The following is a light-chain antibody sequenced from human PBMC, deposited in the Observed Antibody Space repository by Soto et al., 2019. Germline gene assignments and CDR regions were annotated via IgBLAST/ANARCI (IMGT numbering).Light chain of an antibody. V-gene: IGLV1-40*01. CDR1: SSNIGAGHV. J-gene: IGLJ2*01. CDR2: GSS. Sequence: QSVLTQPPSVSGAPGQRVTISCTGSSSNIGAGHVVHWYQQFPGRAPNLLIYGSSNRPSGVPDRFSGSKSGTSASLAITGLQAEDEADYYCQSYDNTLSASLFGGGTKLTV. CDR3: QSYDNTLSASL.